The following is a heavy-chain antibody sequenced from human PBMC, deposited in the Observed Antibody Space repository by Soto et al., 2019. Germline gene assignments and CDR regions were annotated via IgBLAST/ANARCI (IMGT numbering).Heavy chain of an antibody. CDR3: VRPIVGATKSELGY. Sequence: GGSLRLSCAASGFTFNTYDMHWVRQAPGKGLEWVAVIWYDGSNKYYADSVKGRFTISRDNSKNTVYLQMNSLRAEDTAVYYCVRPIVGATKSELGYWGQGTLVTVSS. J-gene: IGHJ4*02. CDR1: GFTFNTYD. CDR2: IWYDGSNK. D-gene: IGHD1-26*01. V-gene: IGHV3-33*01.